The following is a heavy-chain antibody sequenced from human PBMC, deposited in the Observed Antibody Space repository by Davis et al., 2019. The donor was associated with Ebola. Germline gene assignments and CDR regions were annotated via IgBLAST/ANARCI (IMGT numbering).Heavy chain of an antibody. Sequence: ESLKISCAASGFTFSSYWMSWVRQAPGKGLEWIGEINHSGSTNYNPSLKSRVTISVDTSKNQFSLKLSSVTAADTAVYYCARGRAKGYYFDYWGQGTLVTVSS. CDR1: GFTFSSYW. V-gene: IGHV4-34*01. J-gene: IGHJ4*02. CDR3: ARGRAKGYYFDY. CDR2: INHSGST. D-gene: IGHD4/OR15-4a*01.